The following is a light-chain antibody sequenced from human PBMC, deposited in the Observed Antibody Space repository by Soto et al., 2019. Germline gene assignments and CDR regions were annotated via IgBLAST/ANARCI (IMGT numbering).Light chain of an antibody. V-gene: IGKV3-11*01. CDR1: QSIDGN. J-gene: IGKJ1*01. CDR3: QQRSIWPWT. Sequence: EIVMTHSPATLSVSPGERATLSCRASQSIDGNLAWYQQRPGQAPRLLINAASTRATGVPARFSGSGSGTDFTLTISSLEPEDFAVLYCQQRSIWPWTFGQGTKVDI. CDR2: AAS.